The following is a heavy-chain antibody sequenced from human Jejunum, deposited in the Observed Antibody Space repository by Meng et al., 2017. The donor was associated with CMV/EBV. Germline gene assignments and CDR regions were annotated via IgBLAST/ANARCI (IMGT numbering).Heavy chain of an antibody. CDR2: ISGDGGST. J-gene: IGHJ4*02. CDR3: TRGAYSSGWHTPL. CDR1: GFTFRYYW. D-gene: IGHD6-19*01. V-gene: IGHV3-74*01. Sequence: CAASGFTFRYYWMPWVRQAPGKGLVWVSRISGDGGSTNYADSVKGRFTISRDNAKETLYLQMNSLRAEDTAVYYCTRGAYSSGWHTPLWGQGTLVTVSS.